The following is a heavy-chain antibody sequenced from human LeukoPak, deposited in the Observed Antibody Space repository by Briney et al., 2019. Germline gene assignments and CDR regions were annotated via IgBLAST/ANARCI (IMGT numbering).Heavy chain of an antibody. CDR2: ISSNGGST. CDR1: GFTFSSYA. J-gene: IGHJ6*03. CDR3: ARVPPNYYYYYMDV. Sequence: QPGGSLRLSCAASGFTFSSYAMHWVRQAPGKGLEYVSAISSNGGSTYYANSVKGRFTISRDNSKNTLYLQMGSLRAEDMAVYYCARVPPNYYYYYMDVWGKGTTVTVSS. V-gene: IGHV3-64*01.